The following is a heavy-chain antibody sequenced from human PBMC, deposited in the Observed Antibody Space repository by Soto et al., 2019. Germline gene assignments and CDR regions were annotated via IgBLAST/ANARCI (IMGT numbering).Heavy chain of an antibody. CDR2: VYRTGST. D-gene: IGHD6-13*01. J-gene: IGHJ4*02. V-gene: IGHV4-4*02. CDR3: AGARATIAEAAIFDC. Sequence: QVQLQESGPGLVKPSGTLSLTCAVSGGSISTSNWWSWVRQPPGKGLEWIGEVYRTGSTNYNPSHESRLTISVDKSKNQFSLKLTSVTAADTAVYYCAGARATIAEAAIFDCWGQGTLVTVSS. CDR1: GGSISTSNW.